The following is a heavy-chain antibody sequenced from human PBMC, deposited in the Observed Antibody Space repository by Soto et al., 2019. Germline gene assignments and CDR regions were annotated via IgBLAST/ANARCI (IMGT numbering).Heavy chain of an antibody. CDR1: GYTFTSYA. CDR2: INAGNGNT. D-gene: IGHD6-19*01. J-gene: IGHJ4*02. V-gene: IGHV1-3*01. Sequence: QVQLVQSGAEVKKPGASVKVSCKASGYTFTSYAMHRVRQAPGQRLEWMGWINAGNGNTKYSQKFQGRVTITRDTSASTGYMELSSLRSEDTAVYYCARDLGVAVARYYFDYWGQGTLVTVSS. CDR3: ARDLGVAVARYYFDY.